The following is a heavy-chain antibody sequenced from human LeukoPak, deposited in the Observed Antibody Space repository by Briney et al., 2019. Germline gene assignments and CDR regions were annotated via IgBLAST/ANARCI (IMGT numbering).Heavy chain of an antibody. J-gene: IGHJ3*02. Sequence: GGSLRLSCAASGFTFRSYTMNWVRQAPGKGLEWVSSISSSSSYIYYADSVKGRFTISRDNANNSLYLRMDSLRAEDTAVYYCARSLSTTVTTAFNIWGQGTMVTVSS. V-gene: IGHV3-21*01. CDR2: ISSSSSYI. D-gene: IGHD4-17*01. CDR1: GFTFRSYT. CDR3: ARSLSTTVTTAFNI.